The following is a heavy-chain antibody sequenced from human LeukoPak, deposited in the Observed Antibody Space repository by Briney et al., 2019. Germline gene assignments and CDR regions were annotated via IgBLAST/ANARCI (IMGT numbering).Heavy chain of an antibody. Sequence: PGGSLRLSCAASGFTFSNYAIHWVRQAPGKGLEWVSLVGGSGVKTYYADSVKGRFTISRDNSKNTVYLQMNSLRAEDTAVYYCAKRGDSSGTCTYDYWGQGTLVTVSS. J-gene: IGHJ4*02. CDR2: VGGSGVKT. CDR1: GFTFSNYA. D-gene: IGHD3-22*01. CDR3: AKRGDSSGTCTYDY. V-gene: IGHV3-23*01.